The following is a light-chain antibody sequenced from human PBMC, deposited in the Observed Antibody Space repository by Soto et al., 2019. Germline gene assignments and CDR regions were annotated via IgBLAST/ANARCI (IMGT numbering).Light chain of an antibody. J-gene: IGKJ1*01. Sequence: DIQLTQSPSTLSSSVGDRATISCRASQSISTWLFWYQQKPGRAPKVLIYTASTLKSGVTSRFSGSGAGTDFTLTISSLQPDDFATYYCQHYNSYSEAFGQGTKVDIK. CDR1: QSISTW. CDR3: QHYNSYSEA. V-gene: IGKV1-5*03. CDR2: TAS.